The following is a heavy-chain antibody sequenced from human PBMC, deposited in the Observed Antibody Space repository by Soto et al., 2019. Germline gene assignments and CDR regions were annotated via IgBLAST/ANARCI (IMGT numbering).Heavy chain of an antibody. CDR2: IRPYNGDT. D-gene: IGHD3-10*01. V-gene: IGHV1-18*01. CDR1: GYMFSSYG. J-gene: IGHJ4*02. Sequence: ASVKVSCKASGYMFSSYGMNWVRQAPGQGLEWMGWIRPYNGDTKYAQNLQGRVTMTTDTSTSTAYMEMRSLRSDDTAVYYCVRDLDGSGSYYTDYWGPGTLVTVSS. CDR3: VRDLDGSGSYYTDY.